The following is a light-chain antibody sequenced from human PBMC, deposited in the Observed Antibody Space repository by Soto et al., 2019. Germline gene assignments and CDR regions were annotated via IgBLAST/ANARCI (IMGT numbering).Light chain of an antibody. Sequence: DIQMTQSPSTLSATVGDRVTITCLASQSISSWLAWYQQKPGKAPKLLIYKASSLESGVPSRFSGSGSGTEFTLTISSLQADDFATYYCQQYNSYSWTFGQGTKVEIK. CDR2: KAS. CDR1: QSISSW. CDR3: QQYNSYSWT. V-gene: IGKV1-5*03. J-gene: IGKJ1*01.